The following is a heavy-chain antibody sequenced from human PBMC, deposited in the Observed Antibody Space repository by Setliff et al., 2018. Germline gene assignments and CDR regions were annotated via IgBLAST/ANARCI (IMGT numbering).Heavy chain of an antibody. CDR2: VYTSGST. J-gene: IGHJ4*02. D-gene: IGHD3-22*01. Sequence: PSETLSLTCSVSGASINRDYWNWIRQPPGKGLEWIGYVYTSGSTNYNPSLKSRVTISVDTSKNQFSLKLSSVTAADTAVYYCARGSYYDSSGYSPDFFDYWGQGTLVTVSS. CDR1: GASINRDY. CDR3: ARGSYYDSSGYSPDFFDY. V-gene: IGHV4-4*08.